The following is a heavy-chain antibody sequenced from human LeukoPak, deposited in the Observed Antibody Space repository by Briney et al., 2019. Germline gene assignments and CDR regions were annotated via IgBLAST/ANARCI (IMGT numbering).Heavy chain of an antibody. CDR1: GGSFSGYY. J-gene: IGHJ6*03. V-gene: IGHV4-34*01. D-gene: IGHD1-14*01. Sequence: SETLSLTCAVYGGSFSGYYWSWIRQPPGKGLEWIGEINHSGSTNYNLSLKSRVTISVDTSKNQFSLKLSSVTAADTAMYYCARGGIRNRHYYYYMDVWGKGTTVTVSS. CDR2: INHSGST. CDR3: ARGGIRNRHYYYYMDV.